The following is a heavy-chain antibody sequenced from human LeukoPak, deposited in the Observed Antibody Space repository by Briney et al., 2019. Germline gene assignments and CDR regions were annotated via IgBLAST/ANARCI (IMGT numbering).Heavy chain of an antibody. CDR1: GFTFSSYS. D-gene: IGHD6-19*01. CDR3: ARDQSTGWLVYYFDY. V-gene: IGHV3-21*01. Sequence: GGSLRLSCAASGFTFSSYSMNWVRQAPGKGLEWVSSISSSSYIYYADSVKGRFTISREIAKNSLYLQMNSLRAEDTAVYYCARDQSTGWLVYYFDYWGQGALVTVSS. J-gene: IGHJ4*02. CDR2: ISSSSYI.